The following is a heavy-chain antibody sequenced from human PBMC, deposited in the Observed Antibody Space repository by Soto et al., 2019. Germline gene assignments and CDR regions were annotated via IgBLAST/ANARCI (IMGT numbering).Heavy chain of an antibody. CDR3: AAPGPGLAEYSYGPVGY. Sequence: GASVKVSCKASGYTFTSYAMHWVRQAPGQRLEWMGWINAGNGNTKYSQKFQGRVTITRDTSASTAYMELSSLRSEDTAVYYCAAPGPGLAEYSYGPVGYWGQGTLVTVSS. V-gene: IGHV1-3*01. D-gene: IGHD5-18*01. CDR1: GYTFTSYA. CDR2: INAGNGNT. J-gene: IGHJ4*02.